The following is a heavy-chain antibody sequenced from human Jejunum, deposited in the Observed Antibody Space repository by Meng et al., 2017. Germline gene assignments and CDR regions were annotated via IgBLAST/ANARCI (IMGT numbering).Heavy chain of an antibody. CDR2: INHRGSI. D-gene: IGHD6-19*01. CDR3: AGGQAGPRLKY. J-gene: IGHJ4*02. CDR1: GGSFSDYY. V-gene: IGHV4-34*01. Sequence: SETLSLTCAVYGGSFSDYYWTWIRQPPGKGLEWIGEINHRGSISCDPSLKSRVTISSDTSKNQFSLSLSSVTAADTAVYYCAGGQAGPRLKYWGPGTLVTGAS.